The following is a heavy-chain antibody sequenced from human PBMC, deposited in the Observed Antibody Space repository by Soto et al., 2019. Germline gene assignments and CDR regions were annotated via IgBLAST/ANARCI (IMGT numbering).Heavy chain of an antibody. CDR3: ARDHDSGSS. J-gene: IGHJ5*02. CDR2: IYYSGST. CDR1: GGSVSSGSYY. D-gene: IGHD1-26*01. Sequence: SETLSLTCTVSGGSVSSGSYYWSWIRQPPGKGLEWIGYIYYSGSTNYNPSLKSRVTISVDTSKNQFSLKLSSVTAADTAVYYCARDHDSGSSWGQGTLVTVSS. V-gene: IGHV4-61*01.